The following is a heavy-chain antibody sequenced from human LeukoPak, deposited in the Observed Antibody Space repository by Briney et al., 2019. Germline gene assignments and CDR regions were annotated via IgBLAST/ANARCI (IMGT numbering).Heavy chain of an antibody. Sequence: SETLSLTCTVSGVSISGSSYYWGWNRQPPGKGLEWIGSIYYSGITNYNPSLKSRVTISVDTSKNQFSLKLSSVTAADTAVYYCARQNWYGLGSYSEHFDYWGQGTLVTVSS. V-gene: IGHV4-39*01. J-gene: IGHJ4*02. D-gene: IGHD3-10*01. CDR2: IYYSGIT. CDR3: ARQNWYGLGSYSEHFDY. CDR1: GVSISGSSYY.